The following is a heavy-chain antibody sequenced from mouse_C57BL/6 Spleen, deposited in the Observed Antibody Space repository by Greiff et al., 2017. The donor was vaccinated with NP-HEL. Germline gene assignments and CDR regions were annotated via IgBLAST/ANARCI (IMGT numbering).Heavy chain of an antibody. V-gene: IGHV5-17*01. CDR3: ARKGITTVVAKEDAMDY. Sequence: EVKVVESGGGLVKPGGSLKLSCAASGFTFSDYGMHWVRQAPEKGLEWVAYISSGSSTINYADTVKGRFTISRDNAKNTLFLQMTSLRSEETAMYYCARKGITTVVAKEDAMDYWGQGTSVTVSS. CDR2: ISSGSSTI. CDR1: GFTFSDYG. D-gene: IGHD1-1*01. J-gene: IGHJ4*01.